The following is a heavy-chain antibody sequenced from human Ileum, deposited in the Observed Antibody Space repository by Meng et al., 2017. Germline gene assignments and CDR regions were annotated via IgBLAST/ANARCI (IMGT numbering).Heavy chain of an antibody. CDR3: AKDGTSGSYLGLYY. J-gene: IGHJ4*02. V-gene: IGHV6-1*01. CDR1: GDSVSSNSAA. CDR2: TYYRSKLYN. Sequence: RLRHSGPGRFKRSRTLPFTSAITGDSVSSNSAAWTWIRQSPSRGLEWLGRTYYRSKLYNDYAVSVKSRITITPDTSKNQFSLQLNAVTPEDTAAYYCAKDGTSGSYLGLYYWGQGTLVTVSS. D-gene: IGHD1-26*01.